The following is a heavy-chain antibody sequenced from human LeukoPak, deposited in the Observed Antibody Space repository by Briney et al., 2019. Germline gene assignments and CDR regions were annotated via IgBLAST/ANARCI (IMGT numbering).Heavy chain of an antibody. Sequence: VKPSETLSLTCTVSGASISRSDYFWGWIRQSPGKGLEWIGEINPSGSTIYNPSLKSRLTMSVDTTMNHFSLNLTSVTAADTAVYYCAKKRITMIRGAPFDPWGQGTLVTVSS. V-gene: IGHV4-39*02. CDR2: INPSGST. D-gene: IGHD3-10*01. J-gene: IGHJ5*02. CDR1: GASISRSDYF. CDR3: AKKRITMIRGAPFDP.